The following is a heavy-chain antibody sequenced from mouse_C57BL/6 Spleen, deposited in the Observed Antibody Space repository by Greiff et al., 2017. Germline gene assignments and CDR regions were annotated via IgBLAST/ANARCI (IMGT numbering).Heavy chain of an antibody. J-gene: IGHJ2*01. CDR3: ARHSTITTDYFDY. Sequence: EVMLVESGGGLVKPGGSLKLSCAASGFTFSSYTMSWVRQTPEKRLEWVATISGGGGNTYYPDSVKGRFTISRDNAKNTLYLQMSSLRSEDTALYYCARHSTITTDYFDYWGQGTTLTVSS. D-gene: IGHD1-1*01. CDR2: ISGGGGNT. CDR1: GFTFSSYT. V-gene: IGHV5-9*01.